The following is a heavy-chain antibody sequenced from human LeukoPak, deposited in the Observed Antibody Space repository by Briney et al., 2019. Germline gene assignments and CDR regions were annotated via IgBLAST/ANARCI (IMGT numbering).Heavy chain of an antibody. J-gene: IGHJ4*02. CDR1: GYTFTSYW. CDR2: IYPGDSDT. CDR3: ARIDYYGSGSHNY. D-gene: IGHD3-10*01. Sequence: ASVKVSCKASGYTFTSYWIGWVRQMPGKGLEWMGIIYPGDSDTRYSPSFQGQVTISADKSISTAYLQWSSLKASDTAMYYCARIDYYGSGSHNYWGQGTLVTVSS. V-gene: IGHV5-51*01.